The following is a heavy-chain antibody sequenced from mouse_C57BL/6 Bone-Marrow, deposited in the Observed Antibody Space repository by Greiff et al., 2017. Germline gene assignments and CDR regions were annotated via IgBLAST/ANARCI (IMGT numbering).Heavy chain of an antibody. CDR3: AREGYYGYDVFDY. Sequence: EVKVVESEGGLVQPGSSMKLSCTASGFTFSDYYMAWVRQVPEKGLEWVANINYDGSSTYYLDALKSRFIISRDNAKNILYLQMSSLKSEDTATYYCAREGYYGYDVFDYWGQGTTLTVSS. D-gene: IGHD2-2*01. CDR1: GFTFSDYY. V-gene: IGHV5-16*01. CDR2: INYDGSST. J-gene: IGHJ2*01.